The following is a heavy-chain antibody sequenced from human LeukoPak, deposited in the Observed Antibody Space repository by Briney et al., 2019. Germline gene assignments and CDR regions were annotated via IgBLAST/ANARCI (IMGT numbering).Heavy chain of an antibody. Sequence: QPGGSLRLSCAASGFTFSSYWMSWVRQAPGKGLEWVANIKQDGSEKYYVDSVKGRFTISRDNAKNSLYLQMNSLRAEDTAVYYCARESQVGATNFGYWGQGTLVTVSS. D-gene: IGHD1-26*01. J-gene: IGHJ4*02. V-gene: IGHV3-7*01. CDR1: GFTFSSYW. CDR3: ARESQVGATNFGY. CDR2: IKQDGSEK.